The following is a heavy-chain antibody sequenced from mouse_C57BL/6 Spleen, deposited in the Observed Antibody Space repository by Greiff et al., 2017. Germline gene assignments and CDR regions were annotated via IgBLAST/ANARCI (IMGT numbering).Heavy chain of an antibody. Sequence: EVQLQQSGPGLVKPSQSLSLTCSVTGYSITSGYYWNWIRQFPGNKLEWMGYISYDGSNNYNPSLKNRISITRDTSKNQFFLKLNSVTTEDTATYYCARAGGYQSWFAYWGQGTLVTVSA. CDR2: ISYDGSN. D-gene: IGHD3-2*02. CDR1: GYSITSGYY. J-gene: IGHJ3*01. V-gene: IGHV3-6*01. CDR3: ARAGGYQSWFAY.